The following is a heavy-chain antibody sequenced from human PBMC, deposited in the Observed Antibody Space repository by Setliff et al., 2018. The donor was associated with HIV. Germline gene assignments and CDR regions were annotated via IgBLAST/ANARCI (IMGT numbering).Heavy chain of an antibody. CDR2: IYYSGST. CDR1: GGSISSSSYY. D-gene: IGHD3-22*01. CDR3: ARDMTYYFDSSGSFGWFDP. J-gene: IGHJ5*02. Sequence: SETLSLTCTVSGGSISSSSYYWGWIRQPPGKGLEWIGSIYYSGSTYYNPSLKSRVTLSVDTSKNQFFLKLNSVTAADTAVYYCARDMTYYFDSSGSFGWFDPWGQGTLVTVSS. V-gene: IGHV4-39*02.